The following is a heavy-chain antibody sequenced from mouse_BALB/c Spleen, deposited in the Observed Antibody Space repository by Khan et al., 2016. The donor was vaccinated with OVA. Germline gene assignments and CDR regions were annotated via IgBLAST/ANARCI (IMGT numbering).Heavy chain of an antibody. CDR3: PRSILLYVDY. CDR2: IDPENGNT. V-gene: IGHV14-1*02. J-gene: IGHJ2*01. CDR1: GFNIKDYY. Sequence: VQLKQSGAELVRPGALVKLSCKASGFNIKDYYIHWVKQRPEQGLEWIGWIDPENGNTVYDPRFQGKASITADTSSNTAYLQLSSLTSEDTAVYYCPRSILLYVDYWGQGTTLTVSS. D-gene: IGHD2-3*01.